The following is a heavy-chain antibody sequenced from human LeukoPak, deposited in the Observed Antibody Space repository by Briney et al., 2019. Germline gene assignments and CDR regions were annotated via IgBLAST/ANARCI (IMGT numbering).Heavy chain of an antibody. D-gene: IGHD3-16*01. J-gene: IGHJ4*02. Sequence: PSEPLSLTCTVSGGSISSYYWSWIRQPPGKGLEWIGYIYYSGSTNYNPSLKSRVTISVDTSKNQFSLKLSSVTAADTAVYYCAREVGGFDYWGQGTLVTVSS. CDR1: GGSISSYY. V-gene: IGHV4-59*01. CDR2: IYYSGST. CDR3: AREVGGFDY.